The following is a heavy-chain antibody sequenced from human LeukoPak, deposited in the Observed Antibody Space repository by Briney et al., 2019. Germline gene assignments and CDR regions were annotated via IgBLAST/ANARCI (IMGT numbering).Heavy chain of an antibody. Sequence: GGSLRLSCAASGFTVSSNYMSWVRQAPGKGLEWVSVIYSGGSTYYADSVKGRFTISRDNSKNTLYLQMNSLRAEDTAVYYCARDHYYGYGTLDYWGQGTLVTVSS. J-gene: IGHJ4*02. V-gene: IGHV3-53*01. CDR1: GFTVSSNY. D-gene: IGHD3-10*01. CDR3: ARDHYYGYGTLDY. CDR2: IYSGGST.